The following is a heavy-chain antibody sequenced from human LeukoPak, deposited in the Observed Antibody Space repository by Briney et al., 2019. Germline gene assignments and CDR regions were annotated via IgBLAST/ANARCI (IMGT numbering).Heavy chain of an antibody. CDR3: ARVLTNFGDYWYFDL. Sequence: SETLSLTCTVSGGSIRSYYWSWIRQPPGKGLEWIGYIYYSGSTNYNPSLKSRVTISVDTSKNQFSLKLSSVTVADTAVYYCARVLTNFGDYWYFDLWGRGTLVTVSS. CDR1: GGSIRSYY. J-gene: IGHJ2*01. CDR2: IYYSGST. D-gene: IGHD2-8*01. V-gene: IGHV4-59*08.